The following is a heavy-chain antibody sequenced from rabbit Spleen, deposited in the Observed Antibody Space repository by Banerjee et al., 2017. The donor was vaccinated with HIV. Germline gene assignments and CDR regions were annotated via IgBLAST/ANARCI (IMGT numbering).Heavy chain of an antibody. V-gene: IGHV1S40*01. J-gene: IGHJ6*01. Sequence: QSLEESGGDLVKPGASLTLTCTASGVSFISSSYMCWVRQAPGKGLEWMACIDVGSSGFTYFATWAKGRFTCSKTPSTTVTLQMTRLTAADTATYFCARDSGSSFSSYGMDLWGPGTLVTVS. CDR1: GVSFISSSY. D-gene: IGHD8-1*01. CDR3: ARDSGSSFSSYGMDL. CDR2: IDVGSSGFT.